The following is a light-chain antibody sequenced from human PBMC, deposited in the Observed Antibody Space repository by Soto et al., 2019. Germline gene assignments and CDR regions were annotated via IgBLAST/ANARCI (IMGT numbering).Light chain of an antibody. Sequence: DIEMTQSPATLSVSPGERATLSCRASQSVFSDLAWYQQKPGQAPRLLIYRASTRATAIPARFSGSGSGTEFTRTISSLQSEDCAVYYCQQYNNWPLTFGGGTKVEIK. V-gene: IGKV3-15*01. CDR3: QQYNNWPLT. J-gene: IGKJ4*01. CDR2: RAS. CDR1: QSVFSD.